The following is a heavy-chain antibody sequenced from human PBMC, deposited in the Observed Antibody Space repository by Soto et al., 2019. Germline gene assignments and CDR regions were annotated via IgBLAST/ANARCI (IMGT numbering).Heavy chain of an antibody. CDR3: AFEYSSSSVIDY. CDR1: GGSISSSSYY. CDR2: IYYSGST. V-gene: IGHV4-39*01. J-gene: IGHJ4*02. Sequence: SETLSLTCTVSGGSISSSSYYWGWIRQPPGKGLEWIGSIYYSGSTYYNPSPKSRVTISVDTSKNQFSLKLSSVTAADTAVYYCAFEYSSSSVIDYWGQGTLVTVSS. D-gene: IGHD6-6*01.